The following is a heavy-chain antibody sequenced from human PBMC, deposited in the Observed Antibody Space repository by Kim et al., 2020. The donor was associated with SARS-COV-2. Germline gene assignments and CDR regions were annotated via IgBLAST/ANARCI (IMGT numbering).Heavy chain of an antibody. CDR1: GYSISSGYY. V-gene: IGHV4-38-2*02. Sequence: SETLSLTCTVSGYSISSGYYWGLIRQPPGKGLECIGSIYHSRTTYYNPSLKSRATISVDTSKNQSSLKLSAMTAADTAVYYCARASYCGGDCDPGLDYWG. CDR2: IYHSRTT. D-gene: IGHD2-21*02. CDR3: ARASYCGGDCDPGLDY. J-gene: IGHJ4*01.